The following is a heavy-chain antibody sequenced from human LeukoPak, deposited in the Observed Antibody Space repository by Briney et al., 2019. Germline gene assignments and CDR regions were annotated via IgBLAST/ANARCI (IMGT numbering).Heavy chain of an antibody. J-gene: IGHJ4*02. CDR3: ARVGYDFWSGYLDY. V-gene: IGHV4-61*01. D-gene: IGHD3-3*01. Sequence: SETLSLTCTVSGGSVSSGSYYWSWIRQPPGTGLEWIGYIYYSGSTNYNPSLKSRVTISVDTSKNQFSLKLSSVTAADTAVYYCARVGYDFWSGYLDYWGQGTLVTVSS. CDR1: GGSVSSGSYY. CDR2: IYYSGST.